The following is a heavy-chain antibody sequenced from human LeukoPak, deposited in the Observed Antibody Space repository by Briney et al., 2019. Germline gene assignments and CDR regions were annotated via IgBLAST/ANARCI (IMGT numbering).Heavy chain of an antibody. J-gene: IGHJ4*02. D-gene: IGHD6-19*01. CDR3: AKERRLYSSGWYLDPNFDY. V-gene: IGHV1-3*01. CDR2: INAGNGNT. Sequence: ASVKVSCKASGYTFTSYAMHWVRQAPGQRLEWMGWINAGNGNTKYSQKFQGRVTITRDTSASTAYMELSSLRSEDTAVYYCAKERRLYSSGWYLDPNFDYWGQGTLVTVSS. CDR1: GYTFTSYA.